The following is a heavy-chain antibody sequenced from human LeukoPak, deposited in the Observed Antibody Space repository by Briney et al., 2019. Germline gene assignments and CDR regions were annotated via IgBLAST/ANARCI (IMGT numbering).Heavy chain of an antibody. D-gene: IGHD1-26*01. CDR1: GFTFSDHF. CDR2: TRNKANDYTT. V-gene: IGHV3-72*01. J-gene: IGHJ4*02. CDR3: ARERNSGSYFLRSFGF. Sequence: PGGSLRLSCAASGFTFSDHFMDWVRQAPGKGLEWVGRTRNKANDYTTEYAASVRGRFTISRDDSRNSLYLQMNTLQTEDTAVYYCARERNSGSYFLRSFGFWGQGTLVTVSS.